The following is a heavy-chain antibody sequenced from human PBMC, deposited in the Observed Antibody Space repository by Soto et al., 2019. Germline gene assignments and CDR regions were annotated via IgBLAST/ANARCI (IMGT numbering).Heavy chain of an antibody. Sequence: GGSLRLACAASGITFSDAGMTWVRQVPGKGLEWGGRVKSITDAVTTTYAAPVKGRFSISRDDSKSTLFLQMNSLKIEDTAVYYCTTGRYTFGLDSWGQGTLVTVSS. V-gene: IGHV3-15*01. CDR2: VKSITDAVTT. CDR3: TTGRYTFGLDS. CDR1: GITFSDAG. J-gene: IGHJ4*02. D-gene: IGHD3-16*01.